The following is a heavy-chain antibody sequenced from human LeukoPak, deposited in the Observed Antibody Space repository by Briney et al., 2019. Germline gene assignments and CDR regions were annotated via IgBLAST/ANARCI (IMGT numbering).Heavy chain of an antibody. D-gene: IGHD2-2*01. CDR1: GGTFSSYA. CDR2: IIPIFGTA. J-gene: IGHJ2*01. Sequence: SVKVSCKASGGTFSSYAISWVRQAPGQGLEWMAGIIPIFGTANYAQKFQGRVTITADESTSTAYMELSSLRSEDTAVYYCARGYCSSTSCYVWYFDLWGRGTLVTVSS. V-gene: IGHV1-69*13. CDR3: ARGYCSSTSCYVWYFDL.